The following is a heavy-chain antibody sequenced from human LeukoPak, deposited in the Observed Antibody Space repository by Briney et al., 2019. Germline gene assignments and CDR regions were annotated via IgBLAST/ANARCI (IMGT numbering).Heavy chain of an antibody. CDR2: IYYSGST. Sequence: SETLSLTCTVSGGSISSSSYYWGWIRQPPGKGLEWIGSIYYSGSTYYNPSLKSRVTISVDTSKNQFSLKLSSVTAADTAVYYCARRWAYCGGDCYSGAFDIWGQGTMVTVSS. V-gene: IGHV4-39*01. CDR1: GGSISSSSYY. D-gene: IGHD2-21*02. J-gene: IGHJ3*02. CDR3: ARRWAYCGGDCYSGAFDI.